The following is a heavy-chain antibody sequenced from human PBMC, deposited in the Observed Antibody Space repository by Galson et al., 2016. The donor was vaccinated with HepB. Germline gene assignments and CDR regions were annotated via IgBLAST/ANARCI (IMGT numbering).Heavy chain of an antibody. J-gene: IGHJ6*02. Sequence: SLRLSCAASGFTFSDYGMHWVRQAPGGGLEWVALIYHDGSKEYYADSVKGRLTISRDNSENTLFLQMNSLRAEDTAVYYCGRDDRLGHHPSPSYSWGPRYGLDVWGQGTAVSVSS. CDR2: IYHDGSKE. D-gene: IGHD2-2*01. V-gene: IGHV3-33*01. CDR1: GFTFSDYG. CDR3: GRDDRLGHHPSPSYSWGPRYGLDV.